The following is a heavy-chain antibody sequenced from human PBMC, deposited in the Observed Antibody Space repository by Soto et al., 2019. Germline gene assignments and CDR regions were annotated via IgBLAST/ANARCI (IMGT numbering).Heavy chain of an antibody. CDR3: AGDPDYYYGSGSGNWFDP. D-gene: IGHD3-10*01. CDR2: ISAYNGNT. CDR1: GYTFTSYG. Sequence: QVQLVQSGAEVRKPGASVKVSCKASGYTFTSYGISWVRQAPGQGLEWMGWISAYNGNTNYAQKLQGRVTMTTDTSTSTAYMELRSLRSDDTAVYYWAGDPDYYYGSGSGNWFDPWGQGTLVTVSS. J-gene: IGHJ5*02. V-gene: IGHV1-18*01.